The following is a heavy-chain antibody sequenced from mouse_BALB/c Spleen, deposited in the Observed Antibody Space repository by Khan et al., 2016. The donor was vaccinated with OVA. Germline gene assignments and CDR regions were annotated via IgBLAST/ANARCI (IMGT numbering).Heavy chain of an antibody. CDR1: GYSITSNYA. CDR3: ASGNYYGYAMDY. CDR2: ISYSGST. J-gene: IGHJ4*01. V-gene: IGHV3-2*02. D-gene: IGHD1-1*01. Sequence: EVQLQESGPGLVKPSQSLSLTCTVTGYSITSNYAWNWIRQFPGNKLEWMGYISYSGSTSYNPSPKSRSSNTRDTSKNQFFLQLNPVTTEDRATCYCASGNYYGYAMDYGGQGTSVTVSS.